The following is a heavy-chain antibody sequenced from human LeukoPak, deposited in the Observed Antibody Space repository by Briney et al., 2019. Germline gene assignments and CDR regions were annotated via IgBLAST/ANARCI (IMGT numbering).Heavy chain of an antibody. CDR1: GFTFGDYV. D-gene: IGHD3-16*02. CDR3: ARAQGLYVWGSYRWFDY. V-gene: IGHV3-20*04. Sequence: GGSLRLSCAASGFTFGDYVMSWVRHPPGKGLELVSGINWNGGSTGYADSVKGRFTISRDNAKNSLYLQMNSLRAEDTALYYCARAQGLYVWGSYRWFDYWGQGTLVTVSS. CDR2: INWNGGST. J-gene: IGHJ4*02.